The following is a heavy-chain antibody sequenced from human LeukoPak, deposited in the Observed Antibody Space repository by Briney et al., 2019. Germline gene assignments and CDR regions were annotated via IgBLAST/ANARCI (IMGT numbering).Heavy chain of an antibody. Sequence: GGSLRLSCAASGFTFSGHSMTWVRQAPGKGLEWVAVISYDGSNKYYADSVKGRFTISRDNSKNTLYLQMNSLRAEDTAVYYCAKDTSGWPPDAFDIWGQGTMVTVSS. V-gene: IGHV3-30*18. CDR1: GFTFSGHS. J-gene: IGHJ3*02. CDR3: AKDTSGWPPDAFDI. D-gene: IGHD6-19*01. CDR2: ISYDGSNK.